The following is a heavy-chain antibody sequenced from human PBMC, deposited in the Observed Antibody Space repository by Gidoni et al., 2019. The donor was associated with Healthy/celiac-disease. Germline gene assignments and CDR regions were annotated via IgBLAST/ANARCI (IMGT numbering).Heavy chain of an antibody. CDR3: AKGAYQLLFRGNTETSLPYYYYYGMDV. D-gene: IGHD2-2*01. Sequence: QVQLVESGGGVVQPGRSLRLSCAASGFTFSSYGMHWVRQAHGKGLEWVAVISYDGSNKYYADSVKGRFTISRDNSKNTLYLQMNSLRAEDTAVYYCAKGAYQLLFRGNTETSLPYYYYYGMDVWGQGTTVTVSS. V-gene: IGHV3-30*18. CDR2: ISYDGSNK. J-gene: IGHJ6*02. CDR1: GFTFSSYG.